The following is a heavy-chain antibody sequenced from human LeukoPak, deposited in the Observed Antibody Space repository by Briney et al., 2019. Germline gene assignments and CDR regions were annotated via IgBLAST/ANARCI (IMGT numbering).Heavy chain of an antibody. CDR1: GFTFSTYA. CDR2: ITGPGGST. CDR3: AKRGVVIRVILVGFHKQAYYFDS. Sequence: PGGSLRLSCAASGFTFSTYAMSWVRRTPGKGLEWVSAITGPGGSTYYADSVNGRFTISRDNPKNTLYLQMNSLRVEDTAVYFCAKRGVVIRVILVGFHKQAYYFDSWGQGALVTVSS. V-gene: IGHV3-23*01. J-gene: IGHJ4*02. D-gene: IGHD3-22*01.